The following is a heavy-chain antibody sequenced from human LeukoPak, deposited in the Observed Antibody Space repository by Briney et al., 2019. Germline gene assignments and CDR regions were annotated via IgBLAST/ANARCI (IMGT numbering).Heavy chain of an antibody. D-gene: IGHD2-15*01. V-gene: IGHV1-69*06. Sequence: SVKVSCKASGGTFSSYAISWVRQAPGQGLEWMGGIIPIFGTANYAQKFQGRVTITADKSTSTAYMELSSLRSEDTAVYYCARSFHCSGGSCYSWAFDYWGQGTLVTVSS. CDR2: IIPIFGTA. CDR3: ARSFHCSGGSCYSWAFDY. J-gene: IGHJ4*02. CDR1: GGTFSSYA.